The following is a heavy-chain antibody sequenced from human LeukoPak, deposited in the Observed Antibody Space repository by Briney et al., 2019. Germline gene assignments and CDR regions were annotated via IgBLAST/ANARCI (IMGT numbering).Heavy chain of an antibody. D-gene: IGHD5-24*01. CDR1: GFTFSTHW. CDR3: AGGGDGSNIYWYFDL. CDR2: MNSDGSSS. J-gene: IGHJ2*01. Sequence: GGSLRLSCAASGFTFSTHWMHWARQAPGKGLEWVSRMNSDGSSSSYADSVKGRFTISRDNAKSTLYLQMNSLRAEDTAVYYCAGGGDGSNIYWYFDLWGRGTLVTVSS. V-gene: IGHV3-74*01.